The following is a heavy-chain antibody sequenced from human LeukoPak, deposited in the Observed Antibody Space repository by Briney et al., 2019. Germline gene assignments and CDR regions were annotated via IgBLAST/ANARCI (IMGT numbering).Heavy chain of an antibody. V-gene: IGHV3-23*01. CDR1: GFTLFSYA. J-gene: IGHJ4*02. CDR2: IDGSGSST. Sequence: GGSLRLSCSTSGFTLFSYAMSWVRQAPGKGLEWVSAIDGSGSSTYFADSVEGRFTISRDNSKNTLYLQMNSLRAEDTAVYYCAKGIYGDFDYWGQGTLVTVSS. CDR3: AKGIYGDFDY. D-gene: IGHD3-10*01.